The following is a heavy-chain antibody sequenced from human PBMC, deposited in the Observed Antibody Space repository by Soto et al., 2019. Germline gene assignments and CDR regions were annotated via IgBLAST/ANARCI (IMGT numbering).Heavy chain of an antibody. D-gene: IGHD3-16*01. V-gene: IGHV1-2*04. Sequence: ASVKVSCKASGYTFTGYYMHWVRQAPGQGLEWMGWINPNSGGTNYAQKFQGWVTMTRETSISTAYMELSRLRSDDTAVYYCARDLPDRVWSYFDYWGQGTLVTVSS. CDR2: INPNSGGT. CDR1: GYTFTGYY. CDR3: ARDLPDRVWSYFDY. J-gene: IGHJ4*02.